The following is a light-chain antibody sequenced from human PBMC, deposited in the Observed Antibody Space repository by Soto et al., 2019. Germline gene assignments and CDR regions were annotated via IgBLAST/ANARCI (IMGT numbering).Light chain of an antibody. Sequence: QSVLTQPPSASGTPGQRVTISCSGSRPNIGSNYVYWYQQLPGTAPKLLIYRNNQRPSGLPDRFSGSKSGTSASLAISGLRSEDEADYYCAGWDDSLSGLVFGTGTKVTVL. V-gene: IGLV1-47*01. CDR2: RNN. CDR3: AGWDDSLSGLV. CDR1: RPNIGSNY. J-gene: IGLJ1*01.